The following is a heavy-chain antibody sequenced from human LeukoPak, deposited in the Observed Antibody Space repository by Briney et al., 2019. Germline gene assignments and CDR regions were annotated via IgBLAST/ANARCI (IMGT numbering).Heavy chain of an antibody. J-gene: IGHJ4*02. Sequence: PSETLSLTCAVSGGSISSSNWWSWVRQPPGKGLEWIGEIYHSGSTNYNPSLKSRVTISVDTSKNRFSLKLSSVTAADTAVYYCARDGVTGGLDYWGQGTLVTVSS. CDR3: ARDGVTGGLDY. V-gene: IGHV4-4*02. D-gene: IGHD2-21*02. CDR2: IYHSGST. CDR1: GGSISSSNW.